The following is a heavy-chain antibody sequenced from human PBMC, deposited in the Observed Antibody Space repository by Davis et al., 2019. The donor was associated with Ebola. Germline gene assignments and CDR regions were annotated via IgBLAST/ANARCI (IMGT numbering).Heavy chain of an antibody. J-gene: IGHJ4*02. CDR1: GYSFTSYW. V-gene: IGHV5-10-1*01. D-gene: IGHD1-26*01. Sequence: GESLKISCKGSGYSFTSYWISWVRQMPGKGLEWMGRIDPSDSYTNYSPSFQGHVTISADKSISTAYLQWSSLKASDTAMYYCARAGGLIVGATNGFDYWGQGTLATVSS. CDR3: ARAGGLIVGATNGFDY. CDR2: IDPSDSYT.